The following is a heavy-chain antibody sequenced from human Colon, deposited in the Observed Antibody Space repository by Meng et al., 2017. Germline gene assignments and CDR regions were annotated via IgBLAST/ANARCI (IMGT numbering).Heavy chain of an antibody. Sequence: QVQLVQSGAEVKKPGSSGKVSCKASGGTFSSYAISWVRPAPGQGLEWMGGIIPILGIANYAQKFQGRVTITADKSTSTAYMELSSLRSEDTAVYYCARPASVVYSYGSFDYWGQGTLVTVSS. D-gene: IGHD5-18*01. CDR2: IIPILGIA. V-gene: IGHV1-69*10. CDR1: GGTFSSYA. J-gene: IGHJ4*02. CDR3: ARPASVVYSYGSFDY.